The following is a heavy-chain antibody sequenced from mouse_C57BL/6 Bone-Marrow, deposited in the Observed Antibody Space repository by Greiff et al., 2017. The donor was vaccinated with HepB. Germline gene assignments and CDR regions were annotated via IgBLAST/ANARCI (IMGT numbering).Heavy chain of an antibody. CDR3: ARGFTTVVATGWYFDV. V-gene: IGHV1-72*01. Sequence: QVQLQQPGAELVKPGASVKLSCKASGYTFTSYWMHWVKQRPGRGLEWIGRINPNSGGTKYNEKFKSKATLTVDKPSSTAYMQLSSLTSEDSAVYYCARGFTTVVATGWYFDVWGTGTTVTVSS. J-gene: IGHJ1*03. CDR2: INPNSGGT. D-gene: IGHD1-1*01. CDR1: GYTFTSYW.